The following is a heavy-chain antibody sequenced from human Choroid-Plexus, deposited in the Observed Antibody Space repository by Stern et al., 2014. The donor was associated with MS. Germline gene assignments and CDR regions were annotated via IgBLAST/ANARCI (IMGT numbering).Heavy chain of an antibody. Sequence: VQLVESGGGVAQPGRPLRLSCVASGFTFGSCAMHWVRQAPGKGLEWVAGVSYDGSNKYYADSVKGRFTISRDNSQNTLYMQMSSLRPEDTAVYYCAKDRQYLTYFFDHWGQGSLGTVSS. J-gene: IGHJ5*02. CDR2: VSYDGSNK. CDR1: GFTFGSCA. CDR3: AKDRQYLTYFFDH. D-gene: IGHD2/OR15-2a*01. V-gene: IGHV3-30*18.